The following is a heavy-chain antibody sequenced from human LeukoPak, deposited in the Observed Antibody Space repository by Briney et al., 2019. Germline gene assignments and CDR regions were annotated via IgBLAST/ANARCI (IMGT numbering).Heavy chain of an antibody. CDR1: GFTFSDYY. CDR2: ISSSGSTI. V-gene: IGHV3-11*04. CDR3: ATDKPYYDILTGHQRPYYMDV. Sequence: GGSLRLSCAASGFTFSDYYMSWIRQAPGKGLEWVSYISSSGSTIYYADSVKGRFTISRDNAKNSLYLQMNSLRAEDTAVYYCATDKPYYDILTGHQRPYYMDVWGKGTTVTVSS. J-gene: IGHJ6*03. D-gene: IGHD3-9*01.